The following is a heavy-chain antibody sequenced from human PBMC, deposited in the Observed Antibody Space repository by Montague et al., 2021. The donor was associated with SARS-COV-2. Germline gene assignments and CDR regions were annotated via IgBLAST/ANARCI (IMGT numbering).Heavy chain of an antibody. Sequence: ETLSLTCAVSGASITRTTYYWGWIRQPPGKGLEWIGSIYYSGSTYYNPSLKSRVTMSLDTSKNQLSLNLTSVTAADTAVYYCAREPPYSSNLASFDYWGQGALVSVSS. D-gene: IGHD6-13*01. CDR2: IYYSGST. J-gene: IGHJ4*02. CDR3: AREPPYSSNLASFDY. V-gene: IGHV4-39*07. CDR1: GASITRTTYY.